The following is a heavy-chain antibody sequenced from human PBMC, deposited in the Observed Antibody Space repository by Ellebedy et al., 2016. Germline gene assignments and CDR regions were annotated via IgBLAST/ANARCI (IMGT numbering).Heavy chain of an antibody. CDR2: ISSSSSDI. V-gene: IGHV3-21*01. Sequence: GGSLRLSXAASGFTFRTYAMNWVRQAPGKGLEWVSSISSSSSDIYYADSVKGRFTISRDNAKNSLYLQMDSLRADDTAVYYCATDADEDYWGQGTLVTVSA. J-gene: IGHJ4*02. CDR1: GFTFRTYA. CDR3: ATDADEDY.